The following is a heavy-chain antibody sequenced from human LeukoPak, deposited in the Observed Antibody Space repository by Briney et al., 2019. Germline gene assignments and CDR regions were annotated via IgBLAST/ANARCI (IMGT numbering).Heavy chain of an antibody. CDR3: ARGERGYRYGFEYFQK. V-gene: IGHV1-8*03. CDR1: GHTFTSYY. CDR2: MNSNSGNT. J-gene: IGHJ1*01. Sequence: ASVKVSCKASGHTFTSYYMHWVRQAPGQGLEWMGWMNSNSGNTGYAQKFQARVTFTRITSMSTAYMELRSLRSEDTAVYYCARGERGYRYGFEYFQKWGQGTLVTVSS. D-gene: IGHD5-18*01.